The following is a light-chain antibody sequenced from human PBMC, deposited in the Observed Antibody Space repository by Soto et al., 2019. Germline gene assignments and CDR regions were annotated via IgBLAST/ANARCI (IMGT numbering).Light chain of an antibody. CDR2: KAS. CDR1: QSISSW. J-gene: IGKJ4*01. V-gene: IGKV1-5*03. Sequence: DIQMTQSPSTLSASVGDRVTITCRASQSISSWLAWYQQKPGKAPKLLIYKASSLESGVPSRFSGSGSGTELTLTISSLQPDDFATYYCQQYNSYPLTFXGGTKVDIK. CDR3: QQYNSYPLT.